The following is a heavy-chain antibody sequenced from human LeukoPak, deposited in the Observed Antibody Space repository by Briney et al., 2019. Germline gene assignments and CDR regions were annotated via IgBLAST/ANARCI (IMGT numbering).Heavy chain of an antibody. J-gene: IGHJ3*02. Sequence: GASVKVSCKASGYTFTGYYMHWVRQAPGQGLEWMGWINPNSGGTNYAQKFQGRVTMTRDTSISTAYMELSRPRSDDTAVYYCARVPITMIVVVMHTYAFDIWGQGTMVTVSS. D-gene: IGHD3-22*01. CDR3: ARVPITMIVVVMHTYAFDI. CDR1: GYTFTGYY. CDR2: INPNSGGT. V-gene: IGHV1-2*02.